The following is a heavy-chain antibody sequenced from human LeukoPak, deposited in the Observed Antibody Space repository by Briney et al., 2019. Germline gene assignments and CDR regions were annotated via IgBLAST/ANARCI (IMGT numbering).Heavy chain of an antibody. V-gene: IGHV1-8*01. CDR2: MNPYSDNT. D-gene: IGHD6-19*01. CDR3: AIGSPDHWIAVAGPTFDY. J-gene: IGHJ4*02. Sequence: GASVKVSCETSGYTFTSYDINWVRQAPGQGLEWMAWMNPYSDNTGYLQKFRGRLTMTRDISIDTAYMELSSLRSEDTAVYYCAIGSPDHWIAVAGPTFDYWGQGTLVTVSS. CDR1: GYTFTSYD.